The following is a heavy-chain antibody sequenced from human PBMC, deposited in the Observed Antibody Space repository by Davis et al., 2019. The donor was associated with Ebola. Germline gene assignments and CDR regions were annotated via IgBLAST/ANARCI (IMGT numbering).Heavy chain of an antibody. D-gene: IGHD3-10*01. V-gene: IGHV3-21*01. J-gene: IGHJ5*02. CDR3: AREVRRGWFDP. Sequence: GESLKISCAASGFTFSTYTMIWVRQAPGKGLEWVSSISSSSNYIDYADSVKGRFTVSRDNAKNSLYLQMNSLRAEDTAVYYCAREVRRGWFDPWGQGTLVTVSS. CDR2: ISSSSNYI. CDR1: GFTFSTYT.